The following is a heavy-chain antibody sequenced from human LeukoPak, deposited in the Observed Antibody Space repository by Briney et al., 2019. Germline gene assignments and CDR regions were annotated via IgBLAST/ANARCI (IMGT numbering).Heavy chain of an antibody. CDR1: GFTFSSYA. CDR3: AKDFTPMFTYYYGVDV. J-gene: IGHJ6*02. Sequence: GRSLRLSCAASGFTFSSYAMHWVRQAPGKGLEWVAVISYDGSNKYYADSVKGRFTISRDNPKNTLYLQMNSLRAEDTAVYYCAKDFTPMFTYYYGVDVWGQGTTITVSS. V-gene: IGHV3-30*04. CDR2: ISYDGSNK. D-gene: IGHD5-18*01.